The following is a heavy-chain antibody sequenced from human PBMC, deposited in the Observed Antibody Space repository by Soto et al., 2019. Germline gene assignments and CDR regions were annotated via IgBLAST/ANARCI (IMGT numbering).Heavy chain of an antibody. CDR3: ARHGPRGAARRYYYYGMDV. V-gene: IGHV3-20*01. J-gene: IGHJ6*02. Sequence: GGSLRLSCAASGFTFDDYGMSWVRQAPGKGLEWVSGINWNGGSTGYADSVKGRFTISRDNAKNSLYLQMNSLRAEDTALYHCARHGPRGAARRYYYYGMDVWGQGTTVTVSS. D-gene: IGHD6-6*01. CDR1: GFTFDDYG. CDR2: INWNGGST.